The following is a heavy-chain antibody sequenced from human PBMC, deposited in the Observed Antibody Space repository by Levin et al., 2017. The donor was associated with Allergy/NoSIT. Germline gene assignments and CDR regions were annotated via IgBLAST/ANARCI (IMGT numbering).Heavy chain of an antibody. V-gene: IGHV1-2*04. CDR3: ARAARLGGFGELSYYYYYYGMDV. J-gene: IGHJ6*02. CDR2: INPNSGGT. CDR1: GYTFTGYY. D-gene: IGHD3-10*01. Sequence: GASVKVSCKASGYTFTGYYMHWVRQAPGQGLEWMGWINPNSGGTNYAQKFQGWVTMTRDTSISTAYMELSRLRSDDTAVYYCARAARLGGFGELSYYYYYYGMDVWGQGTTVTVSS.